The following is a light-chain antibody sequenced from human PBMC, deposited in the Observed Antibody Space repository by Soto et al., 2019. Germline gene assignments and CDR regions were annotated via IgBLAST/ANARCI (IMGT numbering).Light chain of an antibody. V-gene: IGLV2-8*01. CDR2: AVS. CDR3: SSYLGNNNLV. J-gene: IGLJ2*01. CDR1: STDVGAYNF. Sequence: QSALTQPPSASGSPGQSVTISCTGTSTDVGAYNFVSWYQQHPGKAPKLMIYAVSKRPSGVPDRFSGSKSGNTASLTVSGLQAYDEADYYCSSYLGNNNLVFGGGTKLTVL.